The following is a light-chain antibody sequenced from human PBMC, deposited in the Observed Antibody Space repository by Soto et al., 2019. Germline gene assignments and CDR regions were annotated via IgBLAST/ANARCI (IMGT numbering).Light chain of an antibody. J-gene: IGKJ4*01. CDR1: QGISSY. CDR2: AAS. Sequence: AMWMTQSPSSFSASIGARVTITWRASQGISSYLAWYQQKPGKAPKPLIYAASTVQSGVPSRFSGSGSGTDFTLTISCLQSEDFATYYCQQYYSYPPLTFGGGTKVDIK. CDR3: QQYYSYPPLT. V-gene: IGKV1-8*01.